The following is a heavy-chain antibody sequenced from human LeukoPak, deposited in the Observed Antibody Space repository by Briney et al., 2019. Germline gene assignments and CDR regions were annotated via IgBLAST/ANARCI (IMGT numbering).Heavy chain of an antibody. CDR1: GFTFSSYA. J-gene: IGHJ4*02. V-gene: IGHV3-23*01. Sequence: TGGSLILSCAAPGFTFSSYAMSWVRQAQGKGLEWVSTISGTGGSTSYADSVKGRFTISRDNSKNTLYLQMNSLSAEDTAVYYCAEDWAGYFPYWGQGTLVTVSS. CDR3: AEDWAGYFPY. D-gene: IGHD3/OR15-3a*01. CDR2: ISGTGGST.